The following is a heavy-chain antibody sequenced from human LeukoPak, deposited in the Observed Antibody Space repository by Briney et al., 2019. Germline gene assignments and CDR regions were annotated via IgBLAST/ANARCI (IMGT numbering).Heavy chain of an antibody. CDR1: GFTFSSYA. J-gene: IGHJ4*02. V-gene: IGHV3-23*01. CDR3: TTLSLSLWWELPY. CDR2: IRGGGGRT. Sequence: GGSLRLSCAASGFTFSSYAMSWVRQAPGKGLEWVSAIRGGGGRTYYADSVKGRFTISRDNSKNTLYLQMNSLKTEDTAVYYCTTLSLSLWWELPYWGQGTLVTVSS. D-gene: IGHD1-26*01.